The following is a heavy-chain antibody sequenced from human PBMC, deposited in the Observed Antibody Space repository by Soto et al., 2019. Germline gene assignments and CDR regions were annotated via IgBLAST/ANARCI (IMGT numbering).Heavy chain of an antibody. J-gene: IGHJ4*02. D-gene: IGHD3-22*01. V-gene: IGHV4-61*01. CDR2: IYYSGST. CDR3: ARAYYYDSSGYYSPRWYFDY. CDR1: GGSVSSGSYY. Sequence: SETLSLTCTVSGGSVSSGSYYWSWIRQPPGKGLEWIGYIYYSGSTNYNPSLKSRVTISVDTSKNQFSLKLSSVTAADTAVYYCARAYYYDSSGYYSPRWYFDYWGQGTLVTAPQ.